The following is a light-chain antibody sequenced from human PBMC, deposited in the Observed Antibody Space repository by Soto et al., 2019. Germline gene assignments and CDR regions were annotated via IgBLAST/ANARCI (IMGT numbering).Light chain of an antibody. V-gene: IGKV1-27*01. Sequence: IQMTQSPSSLSASVGDRVTITCRASQDINKYLARYQQRPGTVPKLLIYSASTLKSGVPSRFSGSRSGTDFTLTISSLQPEDVATYYCQKYSGVPVTFGQGTRLEIK. CDR1: QDINKY. J-gene: IGKJ5*01. CDR3: QKYSGVPVT. CDR2: SAS.